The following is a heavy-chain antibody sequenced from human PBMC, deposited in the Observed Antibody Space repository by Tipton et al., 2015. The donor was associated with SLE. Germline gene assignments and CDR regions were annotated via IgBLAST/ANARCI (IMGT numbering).Heavy chain of an antibody. J-gene: IGHJ4*02. D-gene: IGHD2-2*01. Sequence: SLRLSCAASGFTFSSYAMSWVRQAPGKGLEWVSAISGSGGSTYYADSVKGRFTISRDNSKNTLYLQMNSLRAEDTAVYYCARVPVGYCSSTSCSLVHYFDYWGQGTLVTVSS. CDR1: GFTFSSYA. CDR3: ARVPVGYCSSTSCSLVHYFDY. V-gene: IGHV3-23*01. CDR2: ISGSGGST.